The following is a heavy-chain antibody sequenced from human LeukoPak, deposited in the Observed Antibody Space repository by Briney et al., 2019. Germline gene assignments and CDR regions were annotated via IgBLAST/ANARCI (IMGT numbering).Heavy chain of an antibody. Sequence: GASVKVSCKASGYTFTGYYMHWVRQAPGQGLEWMGWINPNSGGTNYAQKFQGRVTMTRDTSISTAYMELSRLRSDDTAVYYCAREARIKGYYGSGSYKGMDVWGQGTTVTVSS. CDR3: AREARIKGYYGSGSYKGMDV. J-gene: IGHJ6*02. CDR1: GYTFTGYY. CDR2: INPNSGGT. D-gene: IGHD3-10*01. V-gene: IGHV1-2*02.